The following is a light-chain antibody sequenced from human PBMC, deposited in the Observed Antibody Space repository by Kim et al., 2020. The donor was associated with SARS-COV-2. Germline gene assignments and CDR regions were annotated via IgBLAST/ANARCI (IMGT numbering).Light chain of an antibody. CDR1: QSVSSNY. V-gene: IGKV3-20*01. CDR3: QQYDSSPPRYT. J-gene: IGKJ2*01. CDR2: GAS. Sequence: EIVLTQSPGTLSLSPGERATLSCRASQSVSSNYLAWHQQKPGQAPRLLIYGASSRATGIPDRFSGSGSGTDFTLTISRLEPEDSAMYYCQQYDSSPPRYTFGQGTKLEI.